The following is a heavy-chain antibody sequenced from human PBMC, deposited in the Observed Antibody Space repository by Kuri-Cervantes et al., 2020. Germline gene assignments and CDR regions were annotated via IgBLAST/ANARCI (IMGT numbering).Heavy chain of an antibody. J-gene: IGHJ6*03. D-gene: IGHD3-10*01. Sequence: GESLKISCAASGFTFSSYAMSWVRQAPGKGLEWVSGITWNGGTTGYADSVKGRFTISRDNAKNSLYVQMNSLRVEDTALYHCARASGSGSSGSGYYYYMDVWGKGTTVTVSS. V-gene: IGHV3-20*01. CDR3: ARASGSGSSGSGYYYYMDV. CDR2: ITWNGGTT. CDR1: GFTFSSYA.